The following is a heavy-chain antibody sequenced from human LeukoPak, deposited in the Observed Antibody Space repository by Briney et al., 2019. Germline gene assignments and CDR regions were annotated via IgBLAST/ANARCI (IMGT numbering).Heavy chain of an antibody. CDR3: ARAYKGSASLNYYYYMDV. CDR2: INHSGNT. Sequence: SEALSLTCTVYDGSFSGYYWSWIRQPPGKGLEWIGEINHSGNTNYNPSLKSRVTISVDTSKDQFTLKLSSVTAADTAVYYCARAYKGSASLNYYYYMDVWGKGTTVTVSS. D-gene: IGHD2-2*01. V-gene: IGHV4-34*01. CDR1: DGSFSGYY. J-gene: IGHJ6*03.